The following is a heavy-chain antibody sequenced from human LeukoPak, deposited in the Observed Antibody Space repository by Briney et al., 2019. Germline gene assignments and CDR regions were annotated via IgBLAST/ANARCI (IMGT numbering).Heavy chain of an antibody. CDR3: ARLGTDNWSYYYYYMDV. CDR1: GGSISSSSYY. Sequence: PSETLSLTCTVSGGSISSSSYYWGWIRQPPGEGLEWIGSIYYSGSTYYNPSLKGRVTISVDTSKNQFSLKLSSVTAADTAVYYCARLGTDNWSYYYYYMDVWGKGTTVTVSS. D-gene: IGHD1-20*01. J-gene: IGHJ6*03. V-gene: IGHV4-39*01. CDR2: IYYSGST.